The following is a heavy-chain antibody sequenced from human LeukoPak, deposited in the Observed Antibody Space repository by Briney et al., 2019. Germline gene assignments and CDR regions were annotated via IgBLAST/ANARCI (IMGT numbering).Heavy chain of an antibody. D-gene: IGHD5-24*01. J-gene: IGHJ4*02. V-gene: IGHV4-34*01. CDR3: ARGLGEGYPDS. Sequence: SETLSLTCAVHGGSFSGFYWTWMRQPPGRGPEWIGEVNHSRGTNYNPSLKSRVTISEDTSKNQFSLNLTSVTAADTAVYYCARGLGEGYPDSWGQGTLVTVSS. CDR2: VNHSRGT. CDR1: GGSFSGFY.